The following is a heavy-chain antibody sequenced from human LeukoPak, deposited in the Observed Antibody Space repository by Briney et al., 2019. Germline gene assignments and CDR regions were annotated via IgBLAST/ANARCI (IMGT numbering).Heavy chain of an antibody. CDR2: ISYDGGNK. V-gene: IGHV3-30*18. CDR1: GFTFSGYD. Sequence: GGSLRLSCAASGFTFSGYDMHWVRQAPGKGLGWVALISYDGGNKYYADSVKGRFTISRDNSKNTLYLQMNSLRAEDTAVYYCAKDWSALGDAFDIWGQGTMVTVSS. D-gene: IGHD3-3*01. CDR3: AKDWSALGDAFDI. J-gene: IGHJ3*02.